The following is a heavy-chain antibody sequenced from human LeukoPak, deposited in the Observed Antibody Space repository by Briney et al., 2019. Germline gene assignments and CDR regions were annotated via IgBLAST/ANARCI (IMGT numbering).Heavy chain of an antibody. D-gene: IGHD6-19*01. CDR3: ARDSASGWYHDY. CDR1: GFTFSDYY. J-gene: IGHJ4*02. Sequence: GGSLRLSCAASGFTFSDYYMSWVRQAPGKGLEWVSVIYSGGSTSYADSVTGRFTISRDKSKNTLYLQMNSLRAEDTAVYFCARDSASGWYHDYWGQGTLVTVSS. CDR2: IYSGGST. V-gene: IGHV3-53*01.